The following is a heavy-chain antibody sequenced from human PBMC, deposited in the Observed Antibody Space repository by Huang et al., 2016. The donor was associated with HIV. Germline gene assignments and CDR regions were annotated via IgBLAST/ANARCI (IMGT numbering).Heavy chain of an antibody. D-gene: IGHD3-22*01. CDR3: ARGDYYDSSGYHPGYFDY. J-gene: IGHJ4*02. CDR1: GFILSNYG. Sequence: VQLIESGGGVVQPGKSLRLSCAPSGFILSNYGMHWVRQAPGKGLKGVAFIRNDGMKKNYADSVRGRFTVGRDNGNNTLCLQMRSLGVDDTAVYYCARGDYYDSSGYHPGYFDYWGQGILVTVSS. V-gene: IGHV3-33*04. CDR2: IRNDGMKK.